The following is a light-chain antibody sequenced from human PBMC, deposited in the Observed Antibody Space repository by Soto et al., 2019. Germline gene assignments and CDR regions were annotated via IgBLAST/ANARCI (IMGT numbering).Light chain of an antibody. CDR3: QQGHNWPLT. CDR2: GAS. CDR1: QSINSE. J-gene: IGKJ2*01. V-gene: IGKV3-15*01. Sequence: EIVMTQSPASLSLSPGERAALSCRASQSINSELAWYQQKPGQPPRLLIYGASTRATGVPARFTGSESGSEFTLTINGIQSEDFGVYYCQQGHNWPLTFGQGTRPEI.